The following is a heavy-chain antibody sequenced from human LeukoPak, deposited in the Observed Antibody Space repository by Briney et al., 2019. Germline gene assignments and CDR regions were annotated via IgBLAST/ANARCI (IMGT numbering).Heavy chain of an antibody. CDR3: ARDHSGWYGWFDP. D-gene: IGHD6-19*01. J-gene: IGHJ5*02. CDR1: GYTFTSYG. V-gene: IGHV1-18*01. CDR2: ISAYNGNT. Sequence: WASVKVSCKASGYTFTSYGISWVRQAPGQGLEWMGWISAYNGNTNYAQKLQGRVTMTTDTSTSTAYVELRSLRSDDTAVYYCARDHSGWYGWFDPWGQGTLVTVSS.